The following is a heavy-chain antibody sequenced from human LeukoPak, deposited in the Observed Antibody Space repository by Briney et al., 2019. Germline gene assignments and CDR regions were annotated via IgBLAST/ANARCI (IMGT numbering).Heavy chain of an antibody. CDR3: AKDSPLYSSSAYYMDV. J-gene: IGHJ6*03. D-gene: IGHD6-6*01. V-gene: IGHV3-15*01. CDR1: GFTFSNAW. Sequence: GGSLRLSCAASGFTFSNAWMSWVRQAPGKGLEWVGRIKSKTDGGTTDYAAPVKGRFTISRDDSKNTLYLQMNSLRAEDTAVYYCAKDSPLYSSSAYYMDVWVKGTTVTVSS. CDR2: IKSKTDGGTT.